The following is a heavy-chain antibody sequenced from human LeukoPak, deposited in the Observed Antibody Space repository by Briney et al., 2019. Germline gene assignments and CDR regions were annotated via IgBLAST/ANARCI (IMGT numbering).Heavy chain of an antibody. CDR1: GFTFNKYC. V-gene: IGHV3-30*18. CDR3: AKAMVLFRVAVSGRDF. J-gene: IGHJ4*02. D-gene: IGHD6-19*01. Sequence: PAGSLRLSCAASGFTFNKYCMHWVRQAPGKGLEWVAFVSYDGRIEYYADSVKGRFNVSRDNSESTVYLQMNSLRAEDTALYYCAKAMVLFRVAVSGRDFWGQGTLVTVSS. CDR2: VSYDGRIE.